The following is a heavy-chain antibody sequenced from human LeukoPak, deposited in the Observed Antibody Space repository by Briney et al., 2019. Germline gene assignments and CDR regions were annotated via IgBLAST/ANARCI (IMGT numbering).Heavy chain of an antibody. V-gene: IGHV1-58*02. CDR3: AARSGRFDAFDI. J-gene: IGHJ3*02. CDR2: IVVGSGNT. CDR1: GFTFTSSA. Sequence: ASVKVSCKASGFTFTSSAMRWVRQARGQRLEWIGWIVVGSGNTNYAQKFQERVTITRDMSTSTAYMELSSLRSEDTAVYYCAARSGRFDAFDIWGQGTMVTVSS. D-gene: IGHD1-26*01.